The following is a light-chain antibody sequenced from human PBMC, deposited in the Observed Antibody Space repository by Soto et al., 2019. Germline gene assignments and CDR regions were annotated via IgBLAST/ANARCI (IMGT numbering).Light chain of an antibody. CDR1: QGIRND. CDR2: AAS. Sequence: DMQMTQSPSSLSASVGDRVTITCRASQGIRNDLAWYQQKPGKAPKRLIYAASSLQSGVPSRFSGSGSGTEFTLTINSLQPEDFATYYCLQHNSYPLTFGGGTMVDIK. V-gene: IGKV1-17*01. CDR3: LQHNSYPLT. J-gene: IGKJ4*01.